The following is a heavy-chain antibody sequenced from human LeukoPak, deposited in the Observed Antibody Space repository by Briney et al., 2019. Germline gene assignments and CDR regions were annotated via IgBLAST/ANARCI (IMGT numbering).Heavy chain of an antibody. Sequence: ASVKVSCKASGYTFIDSFMHWVRQAPGQGPEWMGWINPISGDTNYAQKFQGRLTLTRDTSISTAYMELTRLRFDDTAMYYCAGGEGDGFDYWGQGTLVTVSS. V-gene: IGHV1-2*02. CDR3: AGGEGDGFDY. D-gene: IGHD5-24*01. CDR1: GYTFIDSF. J-gene: IGHJ4*02. CDR2: INPISGDT.